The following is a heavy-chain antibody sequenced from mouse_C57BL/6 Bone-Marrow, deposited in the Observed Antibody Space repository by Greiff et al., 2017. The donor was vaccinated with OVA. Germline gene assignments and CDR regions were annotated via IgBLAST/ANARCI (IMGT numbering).Heavy chain of an antibody. CDR1: GYAFSSSW. Sequence: VQLQQSGPELVKPGASVKISCKASGYAFSSSWMNWVKQRPGKGLEWIGRIYPGDGDTNYNGKFKGKATLTADKSSSTAYMQLSSLTSEDSAVYFCARFDGNYVVYFDYWGQGTTLTGSS. CDR3: ARFDGNYVVYFDY. D-gene: IGHD2-1*01. V-gene: IGHV1-82*01. J-gene: IGHJ2*01. CDR2: IYPGDGDT.